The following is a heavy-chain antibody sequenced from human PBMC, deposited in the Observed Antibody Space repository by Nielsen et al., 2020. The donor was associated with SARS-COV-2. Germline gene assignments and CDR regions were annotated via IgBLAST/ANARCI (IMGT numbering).Heavy chain of an antibody. J-gene: IGHJ4*02. CDR3: ASAYGGYFSWFDY. CDR1: GFTFSSYA. Sequence: GSLRLSCAASGFTFSSYAMHWVRQAPGKGLEWVAVISYDGSNKYYADSVKGRFTISRDNSKNTLYLQMNSLRAEDTAVYYCASAYGGYFSWFDYWGQGTLVTVSS. CDR2: ISYDGSNK. V-gene: IGHV3-30-3*01. D-gene: IGHD5-12*01.